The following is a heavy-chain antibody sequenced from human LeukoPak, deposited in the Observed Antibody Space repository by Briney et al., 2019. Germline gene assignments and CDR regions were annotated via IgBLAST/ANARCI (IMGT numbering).Heavy chain of an antibody. V-gene: IGHV4-39*01. CDR3: ARHFLDIVSRPPWFDP. CDR2: TYFGGSI. D-gene: IGHD2-2*03. CDR1: ARSMTSSSYY. J-gene: IGHJ5*02. Sequence: PSQSMSLTCIVYARSMTSSSYYWGWIREPPWKGLEGSGLTYFGGSIHYNPCPKTPVPVSVATSKNQFSLKLSSVTAADTAVYYCARHFLDIVSRPPWFDPWGQGTLVTVSS.